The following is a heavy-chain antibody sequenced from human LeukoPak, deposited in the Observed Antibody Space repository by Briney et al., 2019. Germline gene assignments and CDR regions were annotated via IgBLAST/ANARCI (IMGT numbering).Heavy chain of an antibody. D-gene: IGHD3-10*01. CDR2: IYYSGST. J-gene: IGHJ4*02. V-gene: IGHV4-59*08. CDR3: ARLHYYGSGSRFYADY. Sequence: SETLSLTCTVSGGSISSYYWSWIRQPPGKGLEWIAYIYYSGSTNYNPSLKSRVTISVDTSKNQFSLKLSSVTAADTAVYYCARLHYYGSGSRFYADYWGQGTLVTVSS. CDR1: GGSISSYY.